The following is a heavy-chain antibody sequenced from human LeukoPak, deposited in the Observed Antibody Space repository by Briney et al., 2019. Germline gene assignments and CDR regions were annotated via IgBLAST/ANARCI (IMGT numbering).Heavy chain of an antibody. CDR3: ARRILAMVRGVTEDAFDI. Sequence: SQTLSLTYTVSGGSISSYYWSWIRQPPGKGLEWIGYIYYSGSTNYNPSLKSRVTISVDTSKNQFSLKLSSVTAADTAVYYCARRILAMVRGVTEDAFDIWGQGTMVTVSS. V-gene: IGHV4-59*08. D-gene: IGHD3-10*01. J-gene: IGHJ3*02. CDR2: IYYSGST. CDR1: GGSISSYY.